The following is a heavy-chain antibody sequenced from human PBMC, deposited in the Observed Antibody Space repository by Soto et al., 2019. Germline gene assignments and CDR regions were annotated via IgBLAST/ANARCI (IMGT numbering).Heavy chain of an antibody. CDR3: AGSGGKQVVPEGLDY. V-gene: IGHV3-30*09. D-gene: IGHD6-13*01. J-gene: IGHJ4*02. Sequence: QVQLVESGGGVVQPGRSLRLSCVASGFTFSGCAIHWVRQAPGKGLEWVAYISYDGSKTDYADSVKGRFAISRDDSKNTGILPMDSLRPEGTGLEYCAGSGGKQVVPEGLDYLGQGTPGT. CDR2: ISYDGSKT. CDR1: GFTFSGCA.